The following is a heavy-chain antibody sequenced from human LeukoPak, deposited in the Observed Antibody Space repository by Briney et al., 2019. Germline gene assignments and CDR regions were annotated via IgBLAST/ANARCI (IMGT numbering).Heavy chain of an antibody. Sequence: GASVKVSCKASGGTFSSYAISWVRQAPGQGLEWMGGIIPIFGTANYAQKFQGRVTITADESTSTAYMELSSLRSEDTAVYYCAREQFDSSGSENNWFDPWGQGTLVIVSS. CDR2: IIPIFGTA. CDR1: GGTFSSYA. CDR3: AREQFDSSGSENNWFDP. D-gene: IGHD3-22*01. J-gene: IGHJ5*02. V-gene: IGHV1-69*13.